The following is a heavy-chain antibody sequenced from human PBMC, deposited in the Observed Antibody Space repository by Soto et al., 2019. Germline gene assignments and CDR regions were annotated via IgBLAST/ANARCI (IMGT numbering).Heavy chain of an antibody. Sequence: GASVKVSCKASGYTFTSYYMHWVRQAPGQGLEWMGIINPSGGSTSYAQKFQGRVTMTRDTSTSTVYMELSSLRSEDTAVYYCARDPVEMATTSAFDIWGQGTMVTV. CDR3: ARDPVEMATTSAFDI. V-gene: IGHV1-46*01. CDR1: GYTFTSYY. J-gene: IGHJ3*02. CDR2: INPSGGST. D-gene: IGHD5-12*01.